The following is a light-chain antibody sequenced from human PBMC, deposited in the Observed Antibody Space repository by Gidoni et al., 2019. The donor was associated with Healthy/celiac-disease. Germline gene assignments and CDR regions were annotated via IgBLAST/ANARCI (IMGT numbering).Light chain of an antibody. CDR3: QQYDNMLSIT. J-gene: IGKJ5*01. V-gene: IGKV1-33*01. CDR2: DAS. Sequence: DIQMTQSPSSLSASVGDRVTITCQASQDISKYLNWYQQKPGKAPKLRIYDASNLETGVPSRFRGSGSRIDFTLTISSLQPEDIATYYCQQYDNMLSITFGPGTRVEIK. CDR1: QDISKY.